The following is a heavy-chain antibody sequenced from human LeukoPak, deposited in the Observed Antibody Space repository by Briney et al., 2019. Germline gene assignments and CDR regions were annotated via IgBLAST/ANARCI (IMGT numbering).Heavy chain of an antibody. CDR3: ARGDYGSGQYFDY. D-gene: IGHD3-10*01. CDR2: LFSGGAT. CDR1: GFTVSSTF. V-gene: IGHV3-53*01. J-gene: IGHJ4*02. Sequence: GGSPRLSCAASGFTVSSTFMSWVRQAPGKGLEWVSILFSGGATYYADSVKGQFTISRDDSKNTLFLQMDSLTAEDTAVYYCARGDYGSGQYFDYWGQGTLVTVSS.